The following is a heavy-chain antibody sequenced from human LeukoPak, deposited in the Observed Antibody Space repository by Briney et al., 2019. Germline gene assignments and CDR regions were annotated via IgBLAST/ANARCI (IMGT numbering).Heavy chain of an antibody. Sequence: SQTLSLTCAIFGDSVSSNSATWDWIRQSPSRGLEWLGRTYYRSTWYNDYAVSVKSRITINPDTSKNQFSLQLNSVTPEDTAMYYCARENMRGAAAGTYFDYWGQGTLVTVSS. CDR1: GDSVSSNSAT. V-gene: IGHV6-1*01. J-gene: IGHJ4*02. CDR3: ARENMRGAAAGTYFDY. CDR2: TYYRSTWYN. D-gene: IGHD6-13*01.